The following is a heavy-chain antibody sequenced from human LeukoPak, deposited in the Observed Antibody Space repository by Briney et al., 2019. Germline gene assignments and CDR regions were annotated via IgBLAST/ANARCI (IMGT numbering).Heavy chain of an antibody. V-gene: IGHV3-23*01. D-gene: IGHD3-22*01. Sequence: GGSLRLSCAASGFTFSSYSMNWVRQAPGKGLEWVSAISGSGGSTYYADSVKGRFTISRDNSKNTLYLQMNSLRAEDTAVYYCAKDDSSGYHCDYWGQGTLVTVSS. CDR1: GFTFSSYS. CDR2: ISGSGGST. CDR3: AKDDSSGYHCDY. J-gene: IGHJ4*02.